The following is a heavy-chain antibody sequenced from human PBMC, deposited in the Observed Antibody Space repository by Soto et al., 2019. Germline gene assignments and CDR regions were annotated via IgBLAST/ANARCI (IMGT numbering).Heavy chain of an antibody. Sequence: QGQLVQSGAEVKKPGASVKVSCKASGYTFTSYGISWVRQAPGQGLEWMGWISAYNGNTNYAQKIQGRVTITTDTSRSTAYLALRRLSSDDTAVYYCAVADWLYWGQGTLVTVSS. V-gene: IGHV1-18*01. CDR2: ISAYNGNT. D-gene: IGHD3-9*01. CDR1: GYTFTSYG. J-gene: IGHJ4*02. CDR3: AVADWLY.